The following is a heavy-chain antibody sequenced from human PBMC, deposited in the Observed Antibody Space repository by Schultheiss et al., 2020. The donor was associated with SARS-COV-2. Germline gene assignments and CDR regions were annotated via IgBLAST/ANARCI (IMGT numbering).Heavy chain of an antibody. D-gene: IGHD1-26*01. V-gene: IGHV3-48*01. CDR3: ARDGRASHFDY. CDR1: GFTVSSNY. Sequence: GGSLRLSCAASGFTVSSNYMSWVRQAPGKGLEWVSYISSSGSTIYYADSVKGRFTISRDNSKNTLYLQMNSLRAEDTAVYYCARDGRASHFDYWGQGTLVTVSS. CDR2: ISSSGSTI. J-gene: IGHJ4*02.